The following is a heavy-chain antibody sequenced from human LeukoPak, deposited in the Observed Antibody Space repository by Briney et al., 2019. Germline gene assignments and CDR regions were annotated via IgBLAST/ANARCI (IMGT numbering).Heavy chain of an antibody. CDR1: GYTFTSYD. Sequence: ASVKVSCKASGYTFTSYDINWVRQATGQGLEWMGGFDPEDGETIYAQKFQGRVTMTEDTSTDTAYMELSSLRSEDTAVYYCATEAKNYYDSSGYSSWGQGTLVTVSS. CDR3: ATEAKNYYDSSGYSS. CDR2: FDPEDGET. D-gene: IGHD3-22*01. V-gene: IGHV1-24*01. J-gene: IGHJ5*02.